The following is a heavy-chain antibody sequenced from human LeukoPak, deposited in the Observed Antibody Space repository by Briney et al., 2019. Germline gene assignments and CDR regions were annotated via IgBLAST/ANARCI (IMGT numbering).Heavy chain of an antibody. Sequence: ASVKVSCKASGYTFTSYYMHWVRQAPGQGLEWMGIINPSGGSTSYAQKFQGRVTMTRDMSTSTVYRELSSLRSEDTAVYYCARGLRVPAAKSVYNWFDPWGQGTLVTVSS. V-gene: IGHV1-46*01. J-gene: IGHJ5*02. D-gene: IGHD2-2*01. CDR1: GYTFTSYY. CDR2: INPSGGST. CDR3: ARGLRVPAAKSVYNWFDP.